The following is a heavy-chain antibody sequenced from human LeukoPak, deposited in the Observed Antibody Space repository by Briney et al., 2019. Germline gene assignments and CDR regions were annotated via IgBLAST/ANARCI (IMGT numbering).Heavy chain of an antibody. CDR3: ASQGGDAFDI. CDR2: INHSGST. D-gene: IGHD3-16*01. V-gene: IGHV4-34*01. J-gene: IGHJ3*02. CDR1: GGSFSGYY. Sequence: SETLSLTCAVYGGSFSGYYWSWIRQPPGKGLEWIGEINHSGSTYYNPSLKSRVTISVDRSKNQFSLKLSSVTAADTAVYYCASQGGDAFDIWGQGTMATVSS.